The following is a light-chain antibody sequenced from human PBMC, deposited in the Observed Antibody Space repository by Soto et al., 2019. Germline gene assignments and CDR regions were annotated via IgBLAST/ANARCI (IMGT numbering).Light chain of an antibody. V-gene: IGKV1-5*01. CDR3: QKYNSAPWT. Sequence: DIQMTQSPSTLSASVGDRVTITCRASQSVSFWLAWYQQKPGRAPKLLIYDASYLASGVSSRFSGSGSGTEFSLTISSLQPDDFATYYCQKYNSAPWTFGQGTKVEIK. CDR1: QSVSFW. J-gene: IGKJ1*01. CDR2: DAS.